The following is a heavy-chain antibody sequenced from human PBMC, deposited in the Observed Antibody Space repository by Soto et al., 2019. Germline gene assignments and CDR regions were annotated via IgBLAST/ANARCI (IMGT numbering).Heavy chain of an antibody. CDR1: GYTFTSYG. V-gene: IGHV1-18*01. CDR2: ISAYTGNT. J-gene: IGHJ4*02. Sequence: ASVKVSCKASGYTFTSYGISWVRQAPGQGLEWMGWISAYTGNTNYAQKLQGRVTMTTDTSTSTAYMELRSLRSDDTAVYYCARDLGRERINSLGYWGQGTLVTVSS. D-gene: IGHD3-16*01. CDR3: ARDLGRERINSLGY.